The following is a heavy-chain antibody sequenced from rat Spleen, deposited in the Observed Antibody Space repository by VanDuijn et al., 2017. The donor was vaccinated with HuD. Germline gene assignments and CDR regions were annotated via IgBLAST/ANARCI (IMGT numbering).Heavy chain of an antibody. Sequence: QVQLMESGPGLVQPSETLSLTCTVSGFSLTSYNVHWVRQPPGKGLEWMGRMRYNGDTSYNSALKSRLSISRDTSKNQVFLKMNSLQTDDTGTYYCTIHPRYWGQGVMVTVSS. CDR2: MRYNGDT. D-gene: IGHD3-1*01. CDR3: TIHPRY. V-gene: IGHV2-63*01. CDR1: GFSLTSYN. J-gene: IGHJ2*01.